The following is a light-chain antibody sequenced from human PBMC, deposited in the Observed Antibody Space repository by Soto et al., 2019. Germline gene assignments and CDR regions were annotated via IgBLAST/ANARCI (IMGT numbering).Light chain of an antibody. V-gene: IGKV3D-20*02. CDR1: QSLSSSQ. Sequence: EIVLTQSPGTLSLSPGERATLSCRASQSLSSSQLAWYQQKPGQAPRLLIHDASSRATGISDRFTGSGSGTDFTLTISSLEPEDFAVYYCQQRTNWRITFGQGTRL. J-gene: IGKJ5*01. CDR2: DAS. CDR3: QQRTNWRIT.